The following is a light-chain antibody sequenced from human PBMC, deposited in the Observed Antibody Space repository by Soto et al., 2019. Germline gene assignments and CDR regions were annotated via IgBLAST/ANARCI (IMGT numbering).Light chain of an antibody. CDR2: SAS. J-gene: IGKJ5*01. V-gene: IGKV3-20*01. CDR3: HQYGSSPIT. Sequence: EIVLAQSPGTLSLSPGERATLSCRASQSINSNYIAWYQQKPGQAPRLLIYSASLKPAGIPDRFSGSGSATDFTLTISRLEPEDFALFYCHQYGSSPITFGQGTRLEIK. CDR1: QSINSNY.